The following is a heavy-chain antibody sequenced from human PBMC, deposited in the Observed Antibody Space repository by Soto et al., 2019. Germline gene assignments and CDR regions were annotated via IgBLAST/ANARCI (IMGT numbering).Heavy chain of an antibody. Sequence: QVQLVQSGAEVKKPGASVRISCGTSGYTFTSYAITWLRHAPGQRLEWMGWINGGNGDTKYSQKFQDRLSITRDTSATTVSLGLSSLTSEDTAIYYCARGPLSLYSADFRWGQGSLVTVSS. CDR1: GYTFTSYA. V-gene: IGHV1-3*01. D-gene: IGHD1-26*01. CDR3: ARGPLSLYSADFR. CDR2: INGGNGDT. J-gene: IGHJ4*02.